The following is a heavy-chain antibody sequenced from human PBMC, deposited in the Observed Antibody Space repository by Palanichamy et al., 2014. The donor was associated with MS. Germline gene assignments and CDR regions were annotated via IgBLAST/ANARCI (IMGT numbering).Heavy chain of an antibody. V-gene: IGHV4-4*02. CDR2: IYHSGST. CDR3: ARVNFFDTSGPRREYFQH. Sequence: GKGLEWLGEIYHSGSTNYNPSLMNRVTISLDKSKNQFSLHLRSVTAADTAVYYCARVNFFDTSGPRREYFQHWGRGTLVTVSS. J-gene: IGHJ1*01. D-gene: IGHD3-22*01.